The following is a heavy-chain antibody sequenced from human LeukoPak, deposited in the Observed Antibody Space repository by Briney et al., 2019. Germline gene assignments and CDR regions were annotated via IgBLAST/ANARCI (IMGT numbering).Heavy chain of an antibody. CDR1: GGSITSGGHY. V-gene: IGHV4-31*03. D-gene: IGHD6-25*01. CDR3: ARHPIAAAPFDY. Sequence: SETLSLTCTVSGGSITSGGHYWTWIRQFPGNGLEWIGYIYYSGSTYYNPSLKSRLSISVDTSKNQFSLKMSSVTATDTAMYYCARHPIAAAPFDYWGQGTLVTVSS. CDR2: IYYSGST. J-gene: IGHJ4*02.